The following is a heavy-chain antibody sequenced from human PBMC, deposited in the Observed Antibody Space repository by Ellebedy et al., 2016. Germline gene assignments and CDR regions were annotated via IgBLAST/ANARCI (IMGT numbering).Heavy chain of an antibody. J-gene: IGHJ4*02. CDR2: INAGNGNT. Sequence: ASVKVSXXASGYTFTSYGISWVRQAPGQRLEWMGWINAGNGNTKYSQKFQGRVTITRDTSASTAYMELSSLRSEDTAVYYCARGSIAARGGVYWGQGTLVTVSS. D-gene: IGHD6-6*01. CDR3: ARGSIAARGGVY. V-gene: IGHV1-3*01. CDR1: GYTFTSYG.